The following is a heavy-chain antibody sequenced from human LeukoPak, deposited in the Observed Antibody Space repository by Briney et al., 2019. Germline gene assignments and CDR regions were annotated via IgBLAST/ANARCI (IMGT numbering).Heavy chain of an antibody. CDR1: GGSFSGYY. CDR2: INHSGST. D-gene: IGHD3-22*01. CDR3: ARGDLCDSSGYYLGQSWFDP. V-gene: IGHV4-34*01. Sequence: SETLSLTCVVYGGSFSGYYWSWIRQPPGKGLEWIGEINHSGSTNYNPSLKSRVTISVDTSKNQFSLKLSSVTAADTAVYYCARGDLCDSSGYYLGQSWFDPWGQGTLVTVSS. J-gene: IGHJ5*02.